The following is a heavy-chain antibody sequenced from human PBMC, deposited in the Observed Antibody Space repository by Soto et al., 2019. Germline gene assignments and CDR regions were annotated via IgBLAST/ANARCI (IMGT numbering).Heavy chain of an antibody. CDR3: ARGSGHLYDFWRGYLNYYYYYGMDV. CDR2: ISAYNGNT. J-gene: IGHJ6*02. D-gene: IGHD3-3*01. Sequence: ASVKVSCKASGYTFTSYGISWVRQAPGQGLEWMGWISAYNGNTNYAQKLQGRVTMTTDTSTSTAYMELRSLRSDDTAVYYCARGSGHLYDFWRGYLNYYYYYGMDVWGQGATVTVSS. V-gene: IGHV1-18*01. CDR1: GYTFTSYG.